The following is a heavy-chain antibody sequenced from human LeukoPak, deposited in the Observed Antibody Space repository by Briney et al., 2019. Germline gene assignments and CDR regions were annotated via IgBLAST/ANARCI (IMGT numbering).Heavy chain of an antibody. J-gene: IGHJ3*02. Sequence: SETLSLTCTVSGYSISSGYYWYLIRQPPGKGLEGIGTLSHSGSSYYNPSLKSRVTISVDTSKNQFSLNLSSVTAADTAVYYCASLTTAEAFDIWGQGTMVTVSS. CDR1: GYSISSGYY. CDR3: ASLTTAEAFDI. CDR2: LSHSGSS. V-gene: IGHV4-38-2*02. D-gene: IGHD3-22*01.